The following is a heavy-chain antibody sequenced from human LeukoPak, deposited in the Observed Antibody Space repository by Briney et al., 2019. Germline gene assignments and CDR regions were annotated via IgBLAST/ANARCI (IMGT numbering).Heavy chain of an antibody. D-gene: IGHD1-14*01. CDR1: GFTFSRYT. CDR3: ARESPDLFDY. V-gene: IGHV3-21*01. CDR2: ISTSSIYK. Sequence: PGGSLRLSCGASGFTFSRYTMNWVRQAPGKGLEWVASISTSSIYKYYGDSAKGRFTISRDNARNSLYLQMTSLRAEDTALYYCARESPDLFDYWGQGALVTVSS. J-gene: IGHJ4*02.